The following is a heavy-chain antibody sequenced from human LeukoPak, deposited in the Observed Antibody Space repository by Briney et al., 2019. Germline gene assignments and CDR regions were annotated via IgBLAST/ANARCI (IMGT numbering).Heavy chain of an antibody. CDR1: RFTLSNYW. D-gene: IGHD4-11*01. CDR3: VSTATFDH. V-gene: IGHV3-7*05. J-gene: IGHJ4*02. CDR2: IKQDGSET. Sequence: GVSLSLSCAASRFTLSNYWMSWARQAPGKGLEWVANIKQDGSETYYVDSVTGRFTISRDNAKSSLYLQMNSLRAEDTAMYYCVSTATFDHWFQGALVTVSS.